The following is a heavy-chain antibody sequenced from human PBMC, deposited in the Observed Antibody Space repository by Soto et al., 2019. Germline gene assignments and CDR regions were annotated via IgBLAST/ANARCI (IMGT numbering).Heavy chain of an antibody. CDR1: GGSFSAYY. D-gene: IGHD3-22*01. CDR3: ARVSPPSSGYYFPYDYFDY. CDR2: INHSGST. J-gene: IGHJ4*02. Sequence: SETLSLTCAVFGGSFSAYYRSWIRQPPGKGLEWIGEINHSGSTNYNPSLKSRVTISVDTSENQFSLKLSSVTAADTAVYYCARVSPPSSGYYFPYDYFDYWGQGTLVTVSS. V-gene: IGHV4-34*01.